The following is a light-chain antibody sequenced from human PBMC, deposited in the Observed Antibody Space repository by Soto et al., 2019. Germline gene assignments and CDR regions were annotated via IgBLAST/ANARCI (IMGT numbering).Light chain of an antibody. J-gene: IGLJ3*02. CDR2: RND. Sequence: QSVLTQPPSASETPGQRVTISCSGSSSNIGNNYLYWYQQLPGTAPKLLIHRNDQRPSGVPDRFSGSKSGTSGSLAISGLRSEDEADYYCAAWDDSLSGPVFGGGTKLTVL. CDR1: SSNIGNNY. CDR3: AAWDDSLSGPV. V-gene: IGLV1-47*01.